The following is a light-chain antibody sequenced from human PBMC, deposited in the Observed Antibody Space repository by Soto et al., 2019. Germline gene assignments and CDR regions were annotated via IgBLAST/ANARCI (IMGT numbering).Light chain of an antibody. CDR3: QQYNSYSAWT. CDR2: DAS. Sequence: EIQMTQSPATLYASVGDKVTITCRDSESISSWLAWYQEKPGKAPNLLIYDASSLESGVPSRFSGSGSGTEFTLTISSLQPDDFATYYCQQYNSYSAWTLGQGTKVDIK. J-gene: IGKJ1*01. CDR1: ESISSW. V-gene: IGKV1-5*01.